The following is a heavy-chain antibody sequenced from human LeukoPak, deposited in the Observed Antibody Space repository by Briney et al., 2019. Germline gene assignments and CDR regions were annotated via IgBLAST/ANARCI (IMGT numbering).Heavy chain of an antibody. CDR3: ARVHTKGDSSSWSLFDY. Sequence: SETLSLTCAVYGGSFSGYYWSWIRQPPGKGLEWIGENNHSGSTNYNPSLKSRVTISVDTSKNQFSLKLSSVTAADTAVYYCARVHTKGDSSSWSLFDYWGQGTLVTVSS. V-gene: IGHV4-34*01. CDR2: NNHSGST. D-gene: IGHD6-13*01. CDR1: GGSFSGYY. J-gene: IGHJ4*02.